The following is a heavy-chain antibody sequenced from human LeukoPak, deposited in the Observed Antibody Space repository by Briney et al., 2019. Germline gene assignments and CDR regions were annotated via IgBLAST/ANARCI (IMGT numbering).Heavy chain of an antibody. CDR1: GFTFSTYG. CDR2: IRNDGGDT. D-gene: IGHD5-12*01. CDR3: AKDLDGHGAYEY. V-gene: IGHV3-30*02. J-gene: IGHJ4*02. Sequence: GGSLRLSRAASGFTFSTYGMHWVRQAPGKGLEWVTYIRNDGGDTFDADSVKGRFTISRDNSKNTLYLQMNSLSAEDTALYYCAKDLDGHGAYEYWGQGTLVTVSS.